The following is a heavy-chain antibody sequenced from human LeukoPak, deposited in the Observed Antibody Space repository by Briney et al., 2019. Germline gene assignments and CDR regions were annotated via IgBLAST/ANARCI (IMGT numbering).Heavy chain of an antibody. CDR2: IRYDGSKS. CDR1: GFTFNSYG. D-gene: IGHD1-26*01. Sequence: GGSLRLSCAASGFTFNSYGMHWVRQAPGKGLEWVAFIRYDGSKSYFADSVKGRFALSRDNSKNTLYLQMSSLRPEDTAVYFCAKDGGRGSYFAFGIWGQGTMVTVSS. CDR3: AKDGGRGSYFAFGI. V-gene: IGHV3-30*02. J-gene: IGHJ3*02.